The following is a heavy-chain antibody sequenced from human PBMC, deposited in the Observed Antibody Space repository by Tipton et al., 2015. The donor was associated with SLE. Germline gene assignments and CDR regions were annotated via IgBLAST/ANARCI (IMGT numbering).Heavy chain of an antibody. CDR3: ARITNYYGMDV. D-gene: IGHD3-3*01. CDR2: IYYSGST. CDR1: GGSISSSSYY. Sequence: LRLSCTVSGGSISSSSYYWGWIRQPPGKELEWIGSIYYSGSTYYNPSLKSRVTISVDTSKNQFSLKLSSVTAADTAVYYCARITNYYGMDVWGQGTTVTVSS. V-gene: IGHV4-39*01. J-gene: IGHJ6*02.